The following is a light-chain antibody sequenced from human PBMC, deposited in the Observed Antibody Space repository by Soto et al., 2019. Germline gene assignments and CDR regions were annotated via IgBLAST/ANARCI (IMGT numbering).Light chain of an antibody. CDR2: EVS. Sequence: QSVLTQPPSASGSPGQSVTTSCTGTSGDVGGYNYVSWYQQHPGKAPKLMIFEVSERPSGVPDRFSASKSGNTASLTVSGLQAEDEADYYCSSHAGSTNYVFGTGTKVTVL. CDR1: SGDVGGYNY. J-gene: IGLJ1*01. CDR3: SSHAGSTNYV. V-gene: IGLV2-8*01.